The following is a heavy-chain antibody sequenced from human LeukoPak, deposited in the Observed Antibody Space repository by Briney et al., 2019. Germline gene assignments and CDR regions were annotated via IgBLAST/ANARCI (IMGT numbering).Heavy chain of an antibody. V-gene: IGHV4-34*01. J-gene: IGHJ6*03. CDR2: INHSGST. CDR3: ARVARNYDYVWGSYRYPYYYMDV. Sequence: PSETLSLTYAVYGGSFSGYYWSWIRQPPGKGLEWIGEINHSGSTNYNPSLKSRVTISVDTSKNQFSLKLSSVTAADTAVYYCARVARNYDYVWGSYRYPYYYMDVWGKGTTVTVSS. D-gene: IGHD3-16*02. CDR1: GGSFSGYY.